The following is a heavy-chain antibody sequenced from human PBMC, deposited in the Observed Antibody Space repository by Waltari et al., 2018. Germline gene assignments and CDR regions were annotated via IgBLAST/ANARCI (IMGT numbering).Heavy chain of an antibody. CDR3: APLPGGSGQTFDY. V-gene: IGHV1-69-2*01. CDR2: MYPEDGET. CDR1: GYTFMDYF. J-gene: IGHJ4*02. D-gene: IGHD3-10*01. Sequence: EVELVQSGAEVKKPGATVKISCKASGYTFMDYFMHWVQQAPGKGLEWMGRMYPEDGETLYAEKSQRRVTKTAAQPTDTAYIELSSLTSGDTAVYYCAPLPGGSGQTFDYWGQGTLVTVSS.